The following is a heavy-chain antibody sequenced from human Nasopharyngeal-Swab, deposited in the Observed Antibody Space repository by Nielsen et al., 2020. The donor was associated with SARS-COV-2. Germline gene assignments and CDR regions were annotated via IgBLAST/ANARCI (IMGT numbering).Heavy chain of an antibody. D-gene: IGHD5-24*01. V-gene: IGHV3-23*01. CDR3: VRDLPYNEVP. Sequence: GGSLRLSCKGSGFTFRNYALSWVRQTPGKGLEWVSTIGFRADDTHYVDSVEGRFTVSRDDSKSTLFLQMNRLRGEDTAVYYCVRDLPYNEVPWGQGTLVTVSS. J-gene: IGHJ5*02. CDR1: GFTFRNYA. CDR2: IGFRADDT.